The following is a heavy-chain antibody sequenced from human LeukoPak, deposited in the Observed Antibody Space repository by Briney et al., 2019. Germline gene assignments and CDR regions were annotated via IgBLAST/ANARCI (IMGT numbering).Heavy chain of an antibody. J-gene: IGHJ4*02. CDR1: GDSISSYNYF. D-gene: IGHD3-22*01. CDR3: ARASSGYYRDFDY. CDR2: IYYRGNT. Sequence: SETLSLICTVSGDSISSYNYFWGWIRQPPGKGLEWVGSIYYRGNTYYNPSLKSRVTLSADTSKNQFSLKVTSVTAADTAVYYCARASSGYYRDFDYWGQGALVTVSS. V-gene: IGHV4-39*01.